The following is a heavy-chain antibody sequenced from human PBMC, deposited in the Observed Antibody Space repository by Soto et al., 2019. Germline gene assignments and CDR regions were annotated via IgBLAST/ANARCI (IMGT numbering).Heavy chain of an antibody. CDR2: IKQDGSEK. V-gene: IGHV3-7*01. Sequence: EVQLVESGGGLVQPGGSLRLSCAASGFTFSSYWMSWVRQAPGKGLEWVANIKQDGSEKYYVDSVKGRFTISRDNAKNSLYLQMNSLRAEDTAVYYCARGSDDFWSGYHDAFDIWGQGTMVTVSS. CDR1: GFTFSSYW. D-gene: IGHD3-3*01. CDR3: ARGSDDFWSGYHDAFDI. J-gene: IGHJ3*02.